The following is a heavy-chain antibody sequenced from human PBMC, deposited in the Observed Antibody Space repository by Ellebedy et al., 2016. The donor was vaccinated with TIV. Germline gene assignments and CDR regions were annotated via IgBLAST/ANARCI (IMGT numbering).Heavy chain of an antibody. CDR2: MNTNSGNT. D-gene: IGHD6-19*01. CDR3: ARDQYSSGWQPFHYFYYDMDV. V-gene: IGHV1-8*01. Sequence: AASVKVSCKASGYNFTSYDINWVRQATGQGLEWMGWMNTNSGNTGYAQKFQGRVTMTRNTSISTAYMELSSLRSEDTAVYYCARDQYSSGWQPFHYFYYDMDVWGQGTTVTVSS. CDR1: GYNFTSYD. J-gene: IGHJ6*02.